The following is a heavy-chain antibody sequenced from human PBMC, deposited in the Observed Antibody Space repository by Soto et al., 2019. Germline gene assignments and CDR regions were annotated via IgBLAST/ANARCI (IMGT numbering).Heavy chain of an antibody. J-gene: IGHJ4*02. Sequence: QVQLVQSGAEVKKPGASVKVSCKASGYTFTSYYMHWVRQAPGQGLEWMGIINPSGGSTSYAQKFPGTVAMTRDTATSTGDMALSSLRSEDTAVYYCARAGARGSSSWYYFDYWGQGALVTVSS. CDR3: ARAGARGSSSWYYFDY. CDR2: INPSGGST. D-gene: IGHD6-13*01. CDR1: GYTFTSYY. V-gene: IGHV1-46*01.